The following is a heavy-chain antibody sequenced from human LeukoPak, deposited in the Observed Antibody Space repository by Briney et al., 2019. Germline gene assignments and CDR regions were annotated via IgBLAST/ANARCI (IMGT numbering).Heavy chain of an antibody. J-gene: IGHJ6*02. CDR1: GGSVSSYY. D-gene: IGHD3-22*01. CDR3: ARQPESSYYDSSGEPAYYYGMDV. CDR2: IYYSGST. Sequence: SETLSLTCTVSGGSVSSYYWNWIRKPPAEGQESIGYIYYSGSTSYNPSLKSRVTISVDTSKSQFSLKLSSVTAADTAVYYCARQPESSYYDSSGEPAYYYGMDVWGQGTTVTVSS. V-gene: IGHV4-59*08.